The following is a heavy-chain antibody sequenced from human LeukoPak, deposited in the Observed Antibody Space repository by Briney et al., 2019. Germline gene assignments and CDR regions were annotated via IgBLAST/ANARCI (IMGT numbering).Heavy chain of an antibody. V-gene: IGHV4-34*01. Sequence: SETLSLTCAVYGGSFSGYYWRCIRQPPRNRREWIGEVYHSGSTNYNPSLKSRVTISVDTSKNQFSLQLSSVTAADTAVYHCARVLSIVVVPGATFWFDPWGQGTLVTVSS. CDR3: ARVLSIVVVPGATFWFDP. D-gene: IGHD2-2*01. J-gene: IGHJ5*02. CDR1: GGSFSGYY. CDR2: VYHSGST.